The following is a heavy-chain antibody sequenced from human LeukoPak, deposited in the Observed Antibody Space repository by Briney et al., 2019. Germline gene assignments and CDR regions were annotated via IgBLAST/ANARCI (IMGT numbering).Heavy chain of an antibody. CDR1: GFTFSTFW. CDR3: TRQPEPH. CDR2: INQDGSEK. Sequence: PGGSLRLSCAASGFTFSTFWMDWVRQAPGRGLEWVANINQDGSEKYYVDSVKGRFTISRDNAKNSLYLQMNSLKAEDTAVYYCTRQPEPHWGQGTLVTVSS. V-gene: IGHV3-7*01. D-gene: IGHD1-14*01. J-gene: IGHJ4*02.